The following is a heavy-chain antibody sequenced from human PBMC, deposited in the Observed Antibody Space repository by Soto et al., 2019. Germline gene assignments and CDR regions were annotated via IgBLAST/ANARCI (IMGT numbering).Heavy chain of an antibody. CDR1: GYTFTGYY. CDR3: AREGLVVAAPGGAFDI. D-gene: IGHD5-12*01. CDR2: INPNSGGT. J-gene: IGHJ3*02. Sequence: QVQLVQSGAEVKKPGASVKVSCKASGYTFTGYYMHWVRQAPGQGLEWMGWINPNSGGTNYAQKFQGWVTMTRDTSISTAYMVLSRLRSDDTAVYYCAREGLVVAAPGGAFDIWGQGTMVTVSS. V-gene: IGHV1-2*04.